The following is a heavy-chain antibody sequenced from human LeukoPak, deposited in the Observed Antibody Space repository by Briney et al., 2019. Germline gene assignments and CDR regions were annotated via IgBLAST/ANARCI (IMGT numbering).Heavy chain of an antibody. CDR2: IRSKAYGATT. Sequence: GGSLRLSCTASGFTFSAYAMSWVRQAPGKGLEWVGFIRSKAYGATTEYAASVKGRFTISSDDSKSIAYLQVSSLKTEDTAVYYCTREGSAGNFLPQRYYYMDVWGKGTTVTISS. V-gene: IGHV3-49*04. CDR3: TREGSAGNFLPQRYYYMDV. J-gene: IGHJ6*03. D-gene: IGHD4-23*01. CDR1: GFTFSAYA.